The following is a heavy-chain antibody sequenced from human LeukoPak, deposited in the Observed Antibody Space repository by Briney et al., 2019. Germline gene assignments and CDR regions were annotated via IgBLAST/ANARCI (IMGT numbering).Heavy chain of an antibody. D-gene: IGHD3-3*01. CDR3: ASYDAYGKHDAFDI. CDR2: IYSGGST. CDR1: GFTVSSNY. V-gene: IGHV3-66*01. Sequence: PGGSLRLSCAASGFTVSSNYMSWVRQAPGKGLEWVSVIYSGGSTYYADSVKGRFTISRDNSKNTLYLQMNSLRAEDTAVYYCASYDAYGKHDAFDIWGQGTMVTVSS. J-gene: IGHJ3*02.